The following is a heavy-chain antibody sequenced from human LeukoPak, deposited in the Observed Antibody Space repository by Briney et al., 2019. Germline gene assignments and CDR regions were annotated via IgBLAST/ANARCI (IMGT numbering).Heavy chain of an antibody. D-gene: IGHD3-3*01. CDR1: GGSISSYY. Sequence: KPSETLSLTCTVSGGSISSYYWSWIRQPPGKGLEWIGYIYYSGSTNYNPSLKSRVTISVDTSKNQFSLKLSSVTAADTAAYYCARAPGFYDFWSGPRHYYMDVWGKGTTVTVSS. CDR2: IYYSGST. J-gene: IGHJ6*03. CDR3: ARAPGFYDFWSGPRHYYMDV. V-gene: IGHV4-59*01.